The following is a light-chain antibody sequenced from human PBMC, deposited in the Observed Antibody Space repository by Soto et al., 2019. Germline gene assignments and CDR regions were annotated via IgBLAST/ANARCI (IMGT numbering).Light chain of an antibody. V-gene: IGLV2-14*01. CDR3: SSYTSSSALYV. J-gene: IGLJ1*01. CDR1: SSDVGGYNY. Sequence: QSVLTQPASVSGSPAQSITISCTGTSSDVGGYNYVSWYQQHPGKAPKLLIYEVSNRPSGVSNRFSGSKSGNTASLTISGLQAEDEADYYCSSYTSSSALYVFGTGTKVTVL. CDR2: EVS.